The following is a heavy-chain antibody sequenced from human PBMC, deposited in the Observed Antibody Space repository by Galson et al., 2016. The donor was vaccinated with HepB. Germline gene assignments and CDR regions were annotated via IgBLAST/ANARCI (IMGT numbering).Heavy chain of an antibody. CDR2: ISGSGGTT. CDR1: GFSFSTHA. V-gene: IGHV3-23*01. J-gene: IGHJ4*02. CDR3: AKDGSYFDLWSGYHAH. D-gene: IGHD3-3*01. Sequence: SLRLSCAASGFSFSTHAMSWVRQAPGVGLEWVSLISGSGGTTDYADSVKGRFTISRDNTRDTLYLQMNSLRVKDTAIYYCAKDGSYFDLWSGYHAHWGQGISVAVSS.